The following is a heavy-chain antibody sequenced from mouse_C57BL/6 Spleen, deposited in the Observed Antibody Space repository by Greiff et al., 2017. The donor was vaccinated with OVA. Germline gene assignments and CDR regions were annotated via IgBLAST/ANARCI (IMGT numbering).Heavy chain of an antibody. CDR2: IYPSDSET. CDR1: GYTFTSYW. D-gene: IGHD1-1*01. V-gene: IGHV1-61*01. J-gene: IGHJ2*01. CDR3: ARSGYYGSSYY. Sequence: VQLQQPGAELVRPGSSVKLSCKASGYTFTSYWMDWVKQRPGQGLERIGNIYPSDSETHYNQKFKDKATLTVDKSSSTAYMQLSSLTSEDSAVYYCARSGYYGSSYYWGQGTTLTVSS.